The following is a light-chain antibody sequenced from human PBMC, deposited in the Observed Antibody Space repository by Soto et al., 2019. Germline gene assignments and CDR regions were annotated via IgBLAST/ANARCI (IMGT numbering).Light chain of an antibody. CDR1: SSDVGAYNH. J-gene: IGLJ3*02. Sequence: QSVLTQPRSVSGSPGQSVTISCTGTSSDVGAYNHVSWYQHHPGKAPKVMIYDVSERPSGVPDRFSGSKSDNKASLTISGLQAEDEADYYCCSYAGSYSWVFGGGTQLTVL. V-gene: IGLV2-11*01. CDR3: CSYAGSYSWV. CDR2: DVS.